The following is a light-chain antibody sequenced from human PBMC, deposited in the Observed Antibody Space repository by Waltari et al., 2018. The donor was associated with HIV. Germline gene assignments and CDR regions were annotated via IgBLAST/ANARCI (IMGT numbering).Light chain of an antibody. Sequence: QSALTQPASVSGSPGQSITISCPGTSSDIGNYNLVSWYQQHPGKAPKLIIYEGIKRPSGVSNRISGSKSANTASLTISGLQAEDEADFCSSYGGSSNWLFGGGTKLTVL. CDR1: SSDIGNYNL. CDR2: EGI. J-gene: IGLJ2*01. V-gene: IGLV2-23*01. CDR3: SSYGGSSNWL.